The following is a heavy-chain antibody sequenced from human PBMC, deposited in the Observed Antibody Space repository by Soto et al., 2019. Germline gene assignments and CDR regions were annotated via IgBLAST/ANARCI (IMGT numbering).Heavy chain of an antibody. Sequence: ASVKVSCKASGYTFTGYYMHWVRQAPGQGLEWMGWINPNSGGTNYAQKFQGWVTMTRDTSISTAYMELSRLRSDDTAVYYCAREGGYYGSGNYRGRNGMDVWGQGTTVTVSS. J-gene: IGHJ6*02. CDR3: AREGGYYGSGNYRGRNGMDV. V-gene: IGHV1-2*04. D-gene: IGHD3-10*01. CDR1: GYTFTGYY. CDR2: INPNSGGT.